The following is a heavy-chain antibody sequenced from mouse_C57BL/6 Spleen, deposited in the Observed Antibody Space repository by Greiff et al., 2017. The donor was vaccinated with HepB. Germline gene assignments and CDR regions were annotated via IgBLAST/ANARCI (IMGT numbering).Heavy chain of an antibody. V-gene: IGHV1-26*01. J-gene: IGHJ3*01. CDR1: GYTFTDYY. D-gene: IGHD1-1*01. Sequence: VQLQQSGPELVKPGASVKISCKASGYTFTDYYMNWVKQSHGKSLEWIGDINPNNGGTSYNQKFKGKATLTVDKSSSTAYMELRSLTSEDSAVYYCADNYYGSSWFAHWGKGTLVTVSA. CDR3: ADNYYGSSWFAH. CDR2: INPNNGGT.